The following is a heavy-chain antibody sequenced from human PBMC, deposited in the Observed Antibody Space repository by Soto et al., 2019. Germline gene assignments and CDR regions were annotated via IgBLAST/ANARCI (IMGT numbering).Heavy chain of an antibody. CDR1: GFTFSSYG. V-gene: IGHV3-33*01. Sequence: GGSLRLSCAASGFTFSSYGMHWVRQAPGKGLEWVAVIWYDGSNKYYADSVKGRFTISRDNSKNTLYLQMNSLRAEDTAVYYCARGRIYSSDQNYYMDVWGKGTTVTVSS. CDR2: IWYDGSNK. CDR3: ARGRIYSSDQNYYMDV. D-gene: IGHD6-25*01. J-gene: IGHJ6*03.